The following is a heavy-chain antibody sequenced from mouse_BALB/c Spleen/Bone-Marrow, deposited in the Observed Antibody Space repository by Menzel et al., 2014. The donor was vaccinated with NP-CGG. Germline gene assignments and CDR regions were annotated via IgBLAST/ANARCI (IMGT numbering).Heavy chain of an antibody. D-gene: IGHD1-1*01. CDR2: INPSNGRT. J-gene: IGHJ2*01. CDR1: GYTFTSYW. Sequence: QVQLQQSGAELVKSGASVKLSCKASGYTFTSYWMHWVKQRPGQGLEWIGEINPSNGRTNYNEKFKSKATLTVDKSSTTAYMQLSSLTSEDSAVNYCARRTTTVVATDYWGQGTTLTVSS. CDR3: ARRTTTVVATDY. V-gene: IGHV1S81*02.